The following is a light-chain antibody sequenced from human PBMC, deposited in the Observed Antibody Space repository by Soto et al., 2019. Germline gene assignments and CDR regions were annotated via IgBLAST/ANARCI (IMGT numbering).Light chain of an antibody. CDR2: DAP. CDR1: ESVRHY. J-gene: IGKJ2*01. V-gene: IGKV3-11*01. Sequence: EIVLTQSPATLSLSPGERATLSCRASESVRHYVAWYQQKPGQAPRLLIYDAPTRATGIPARFSGSGSGTEYTLKIRGLEAEHFALYYCQPRADWSYIFGQATKLQMK. CDR3: QPRADWSYI.